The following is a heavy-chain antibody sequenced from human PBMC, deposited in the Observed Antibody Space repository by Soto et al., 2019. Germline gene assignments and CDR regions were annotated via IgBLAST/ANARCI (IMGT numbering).Heavy chain of an antibody. D-gene: IGHD4-17*01. Sequence: QLQLQESGSGLVKPSQTLSLTCAVSGGSISSGGYSWRWIRQPPGKGLEWIGYIYHSGSTYYNPSLTSRVTSSVDRSKNQLSLRLSSVTAAVTAVYYCASLYGDPGGQYFGFSGQGPLLTVSS. CDR1: GGSISSGGYS. CDR2: IYHSGST. CDR3: ASLYGDPGGQYFGF. V-gene: IGHV4-30-2*01. J-gene: IGHJ4*02.